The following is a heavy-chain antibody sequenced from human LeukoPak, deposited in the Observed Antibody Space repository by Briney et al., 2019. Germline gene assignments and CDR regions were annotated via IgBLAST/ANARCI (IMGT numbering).Heavy chain of an antibody. Sequence: PGGSLRLSCAASGFTFSSYWMFWVRQAPGKGLVWVSRVNSDGTSTNYADSVKGRFTISRDNAKNSLYLQMNSLRAEDAAVYYCARDRGRYYYGSGSYFYWGQGTLVTVSS. V-gene: IGHV3-74*01. J-gene: IGHJ4*02. CDR1: GFTFSSYW. D-gene: IGHD3-10*01. CDR3: ARDRGRYYYGSGSYFY. CDR2: VNSDGTST.